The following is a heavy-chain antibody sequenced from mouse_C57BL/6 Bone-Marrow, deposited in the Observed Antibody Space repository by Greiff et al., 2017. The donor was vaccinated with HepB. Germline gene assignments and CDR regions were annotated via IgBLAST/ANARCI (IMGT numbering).Heavy chain of an antibody. D-gene: IGHD1-1*01. CDR3: ANYYGSSYDYYAMDY. V-gene: IGHV1-19*01. J-gene: IGHJ4*01. CDR2: INPYNGGT. Sequence: VQLKQSGPVLVKPGASVKMSCKASGYTFTDYYMNWVKQSHGKSLEWIGVINPYNGGTSYNQKFKGKATLTVDKSSSTAYMELNSLTSEDSAVYYCANYYGSSYDYYAMDYWGQGTSVTVSS. CDR1: GYTFTDYY.